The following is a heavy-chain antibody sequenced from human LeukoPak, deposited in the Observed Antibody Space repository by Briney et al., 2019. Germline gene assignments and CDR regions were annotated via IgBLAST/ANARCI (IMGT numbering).Heavy chain of an antibody. D-gene: IGHD6-19*01. CDR1: GFTLSSYE. CDR2: VDYSADST. Sequence: GGSLRLSCTVSGFTLSSYEMSWIRQAPGKGLEWVSSVDYSADSTHYADSVMGRFTISRDNSKNTLYLQMNSLRAEDTAVYYCARAPKYSSGWYLYYYYYMDVWGKGTTVTVSS. CDR3: ARAPKYSSGWYLYYYYYMDV. V-gene: IGHV3-23*01. J-gene: IGHJ6*03.